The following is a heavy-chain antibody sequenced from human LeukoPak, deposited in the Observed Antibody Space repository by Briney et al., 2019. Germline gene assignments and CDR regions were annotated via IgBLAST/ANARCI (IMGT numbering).Heavy chain of an antibody. Sequence: GGSLRLSCAASGFTFSSYGMHWDRQAPGKGLEWVAVIWYDGSNKYYADSVKGRFTISRDNSKNTLYLQMNSLRAEDTAVYYCARVSGSGYDLDYWGQGTLVTVSS. CDR2: IWYDGSNK. D-gene: IGHD5-12*01. V-gene: IGHV3-33*01. CDR1: GFTFSSYG. CDR3: ARVSGSGYDLDY. J-gene: IGHJ4*02.